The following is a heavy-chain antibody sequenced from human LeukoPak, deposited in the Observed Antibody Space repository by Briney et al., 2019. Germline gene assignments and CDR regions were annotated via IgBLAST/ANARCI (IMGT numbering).Heavy chain of an antibody. D-gene: IGHD1-26*01. Sequence: GESLQISCKGSGYRFTSYWVGGVRQLPGKGLEGRGIIYPGDSDTRYSPSFQGQVTISADKSISTAYLQWSSLKASDTAMYYCARHLRPRVGAVLMDWGQGTLVTVSS. V-gene: IGHV5-51*01. CDR2: IYPGDSDT. CDR1: GYRFTSYW. CDR3: ARHLRPRVGAVLMD. J-gene: IGHJ4*02.